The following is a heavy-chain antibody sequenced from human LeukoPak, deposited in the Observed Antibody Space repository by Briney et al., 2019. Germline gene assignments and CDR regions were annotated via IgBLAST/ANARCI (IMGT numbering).Heavy chain of an antibody. Sequence: SETLSLTCTVSGGSISSYYWSWIRQPPGKGLEWIGYIYYSGSTNYNPSLKSRVTISVDTSKNQFSLKLSSVTAADTAVYYCAREVNTAMVGDAFDIWAKGQWSPSLQ. CDR3: AREVNTAMVGDAFDI. J-gene: IGHJ3*02. D-gene: IGHD5-18*01. V-gene: IGHV4-59*01. CDR1: GGSISSYY. CDR2: IYYSGST.